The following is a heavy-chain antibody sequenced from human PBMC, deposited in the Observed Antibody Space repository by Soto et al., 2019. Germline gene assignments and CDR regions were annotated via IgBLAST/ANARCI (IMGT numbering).Heavy chain of an antibody. CDR1: GGSFSGYY. CDR2: INHSGST. CDR3: ARGLGDSSSSLWFDP. J-gene: IGHJ5*02. Sequence: SETLSLTCAVYGGSFSGYYWSWIRQTPGKGLEWVGEINHSGSTNYNPSLKSRVTISVDTSKNQFSLKLSSVTAADTAVYYCARGLGDSSSSLWFDPWGQGTLVTVSS. D-gene: IGHD6-6*01. V-gene: IGHV4-34*01.